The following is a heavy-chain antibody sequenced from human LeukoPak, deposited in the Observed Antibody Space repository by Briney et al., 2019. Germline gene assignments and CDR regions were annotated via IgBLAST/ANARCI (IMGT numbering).Heavy chain of an antibody. V-gene: IGHV1-69*04. J-gene: IGHJ5*02. D-gene: IGHD2-2*01. CDR3: AATPYCSSTSCYEGNWFDP. CDR1: GGTFSSYA. CDR2: IIPILGIA. Sequence: ASVKVSCKASGGTFSSYAISWVRQAPGQGLEWMGRIIPILGIANYAQKFQGRVTITADKSTSTAYMELSSLRSEDTAVYYCAATPYCSSTSCYEGNWFDPWGQGTLVTVSS.